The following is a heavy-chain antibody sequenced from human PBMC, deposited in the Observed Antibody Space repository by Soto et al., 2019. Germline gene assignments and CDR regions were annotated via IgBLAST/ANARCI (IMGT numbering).Heavy chain of an antibody. CDR1: GGSISSGGYY. CDR2: IYYSGST. J-gene: IGHJ4*02. CDR3: ARERPASNPGGAYFDY. Sequence: PSETLSLTCTVSGGSISSGGYYWSWIRQHPGKGLEWIGYIYYSGSTYYNPSLKSRVTISVDTSKNQFSLKLSSVTAADTAVYYCARERPASNPGGAYFDYWGQGTLVTVSS. D-gene: IGHD4-4*01. V-gene: IGHV4-31*03.